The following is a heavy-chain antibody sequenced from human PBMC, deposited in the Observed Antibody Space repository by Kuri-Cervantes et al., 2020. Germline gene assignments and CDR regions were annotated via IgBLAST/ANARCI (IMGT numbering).Heavy chain of an antibody. Sequence: GESLKISCAASGFTFSSYWMHWVRQAPGKGLVWVSRINSDGSNTSYADSVKGRFTISRDNSKNTLHLQMNNLRAEDTAVYYCTKAATSRFIQDAFDFWGQGTVVTVSS. J-gene: IGHJ3*01. D-gene: IGHD6-25*01. CDR2: INSDGSNT. CDR3: TKAATSRFIQDAFDF. V-gene: IGHV3-74*01. CDR1: GFTFSSYW.